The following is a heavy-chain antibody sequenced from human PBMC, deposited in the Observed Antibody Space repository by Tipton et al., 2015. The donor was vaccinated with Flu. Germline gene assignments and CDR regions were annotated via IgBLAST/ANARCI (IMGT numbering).Heavy chain of an antibody. CDR1: GFTFSRYA. CDR3: AKVIPELVAGLDS. D-gene: IGHD6-19*01. J-gene: IGHJ4*02. CDR2: VGGGGGPK. Sequence: QLVQSGGGLVQPGGSLRLSCAASGFTFSRYAMTCVRQAPGQGLEWVASVGGGGGPKYFADSVKGRFTISRDFSKNTLYLQMNSLRAEDTAIYYCAKVIPELVAGLDSWGQGTLVTVSS. V-gene: IGHV3-23*04.